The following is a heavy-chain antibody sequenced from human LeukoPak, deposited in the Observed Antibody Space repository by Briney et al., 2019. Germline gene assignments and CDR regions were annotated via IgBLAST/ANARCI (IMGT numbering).Heavy chain of an antibody. J-gene: IGHJ4*02. CDR2: ITGSGTGT. CDR1: RFTFSSYV. CDR3: ANGGGGF. Sequence: GGSLRLSCAASRFTFSSYVMSWVRQAPGKGLEWVSSITGSGTGTFYADSVRGRFTISRDNSKKTVNLQMNSLRVEDTAVYYCANGGGGFWGQGTLVTVSS. V-gene: IGHV3-23*01. D-gene: IGHD3-16*01.